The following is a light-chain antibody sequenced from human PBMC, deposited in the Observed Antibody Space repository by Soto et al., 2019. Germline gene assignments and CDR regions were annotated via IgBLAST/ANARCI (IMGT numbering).Light chain of an antibody. CDR1: QSVSRN. Sequence: EIVMTQSPATLSVSPGERATLSCRASQSVSRNLAWYQQKPGQAPRLLIFGASTRATGIPDRFSGSGSGTDFTLTISSLQAEDVAVYYCQQYYSTPQMFGQGTKVDIK. CDR2: GAS. CDR3: QQYYSTPQM. J-gene: IGKJ1*01. V-gene: IGKV3-15*01.